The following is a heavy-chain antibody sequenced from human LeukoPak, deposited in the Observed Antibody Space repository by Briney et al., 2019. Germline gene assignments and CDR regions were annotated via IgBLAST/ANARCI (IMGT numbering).Heavy chain of an antibody. CDR1: GGTFTSYG. CDR2: ISAYNGNT. V-gene: IGHV1-18*01. J-gene: IGHJ6*02. D-gene: IGHD3-10*01. Sequence: ASVKVSCKASGGTFTSYGISWVRQAPGQGLEWMGWISAYNGNTNYAQKLQGRVTMTTDTSTSTAYMELRSLRSDDTAVYYCARGPILVRGVIMADSVGGLDVWGQGTTVTVSS. CDR3: ARGPILVRGVIMADSVGGLDV.